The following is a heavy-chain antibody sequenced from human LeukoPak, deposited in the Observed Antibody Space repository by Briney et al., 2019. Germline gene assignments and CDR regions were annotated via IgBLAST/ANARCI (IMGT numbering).Heavy chain of an antibody. CDR1: GFTFRNYV. V-gene: IGHV3-30-3*01. CDR2: TSSDLNVK. Sequence: GGSLRLSCAASGFTFRNYVIHWVRQAPGKGLEWVAVTSSDLNVKLYADSVKGRFTISRDNSRSTLYLQMNSLRAEDTAVYYCARDRYSSGLEYFDYWGQGTLVTVSS. CDR3: ARDRYSSGLEYFDY. D-gene: IGHD6-25*01. J-gene: IGHJ4*02.